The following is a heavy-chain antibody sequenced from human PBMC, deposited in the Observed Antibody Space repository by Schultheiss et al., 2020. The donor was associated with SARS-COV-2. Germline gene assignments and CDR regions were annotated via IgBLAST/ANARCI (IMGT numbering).Heavy chain of an antibody. CDR1: GFTFSSYA. V-gene: IGHV3-23*01. D-gene: IGHD2-2*02. CDR3: AKRGLGFHQLLYGDAFDI. J-gene: IGHJ3*02. Sequence: GGSLRLSCAASGFTFSSYAMSWVRQAPGKGLEWVSAISGSCGSTYYADSVKGRFTISRDNSKNTLYLQMNSLRAEDTAVYYCAKRGLGFHQLLYGDAFDIWGQGTMVTVSS. CDR2: ISGSCGST.